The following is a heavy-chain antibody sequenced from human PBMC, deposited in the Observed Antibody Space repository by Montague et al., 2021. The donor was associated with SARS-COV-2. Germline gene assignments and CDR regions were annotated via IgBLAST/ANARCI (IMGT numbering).Heavy chain of an antibody. D-gene: IGHD1-26*01. Sequence: TLSLTCSVSGGSIRSGGYSWSWIRQPPGKGLEWIGYFYHSGSIYYNPSLKSRVTISVDRSKNHFSLKLTSVTAADTAVYYCSRGWGGTYSDDAFDIGGQGTMVTVSS. CDR3: SRGWGGTYSDDAFDI. CDR2: FYHSGSI. J-gene: IGHJ3*02. V-gene: IGHV4-30-2*01. CDR1: GGSIRSGGYS.